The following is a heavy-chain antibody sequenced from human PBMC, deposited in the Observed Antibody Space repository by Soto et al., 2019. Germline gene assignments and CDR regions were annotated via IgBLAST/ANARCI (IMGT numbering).Heavy chain of an antibody. J-gene: IGHJ6*02. CDR1: GGSFSGYY. V-gene: IGHV4-34*01. D-gene: IGHD3-10*01. CDR2: INHSGST. Sequence: SETLSLSCAVYGGSFSGYYWSWIRQPPGTGLEWIGEINHSGSTNYNPSLKSRVTISVDTSKNQFSLKLSSVTAADTAVYYCARVPLKGRQVRGANTGRMDVWGQGTTVTVS. CDR3: ARVPLKGRQVRGANTGRMDV.